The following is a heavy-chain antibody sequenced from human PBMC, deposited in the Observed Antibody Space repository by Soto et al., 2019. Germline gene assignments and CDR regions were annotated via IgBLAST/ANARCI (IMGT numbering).Heavy chain of an antibody. CDR2: ISAYNGNT. CDR3: AKGQDAIVLMVYPRLTGFAY. CDR1: GYTFTSYG. Sequence: ASVKVSCKASGYTFTSYGISWVRQAPGQGLEWMGWISAYNGNTNYAQKLQGRVTMTTDNSKNTLYLQMNSLRAEDTAVYYCAKGQDAIVLMVYPRLTGFAYWGQGTLVTVSS. D-gene: IGHD2-8*01. J-gene: IGHJ4*02. V-gene: IGHV1-18*01.